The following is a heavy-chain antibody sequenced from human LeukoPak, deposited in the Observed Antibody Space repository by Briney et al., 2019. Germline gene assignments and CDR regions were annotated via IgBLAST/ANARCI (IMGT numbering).Heavy chain of an antibody. CDR3: AKGSYYYDSSGYCLDY. Sequence: GGSLRLSCAASGFTFSSYAMSWVRQAPGKGLEWVAVISYDGSNKYYADSVKGRFTISRDNSKNTLYLQMNSLRAEDTAVYYCAKGSYYYDSSGYCLDYWGQGTLVTVSS. V-gene: IGHV3-30*18. J-gene: IGHJ4*02. D-gene: IGHD3-22*01. CDR2: ISYDGSNK. CDR1: GFTFSSYA.